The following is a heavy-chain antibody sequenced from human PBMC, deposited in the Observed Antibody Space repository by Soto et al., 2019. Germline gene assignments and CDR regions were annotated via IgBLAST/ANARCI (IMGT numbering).Heavy chain of an antibody. Sequence: QVQLVESGGGVVQPGRSLRLSCEASGFTFNNYGMHWVRQAPGKGLEWVAVIWNDGNGYYYANSVKGRFTISRDNSKHPLNLQMRRLTAGDTAVYYCARRQISPHTRGAASARGGMDVWGQGTTVTVSS. J-gene: IGHJ6*02. V-gene: IGHV3-33*01. CDR1: GFTFNNYG. CDR3: ARRQISPHTRGAASARGGMDV. D-gene: IGHD6-13*01. CDR2: IWNDGNGY.